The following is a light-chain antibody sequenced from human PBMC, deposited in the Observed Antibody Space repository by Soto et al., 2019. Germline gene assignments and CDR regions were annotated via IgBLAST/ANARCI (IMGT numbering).Light chain of an antibody. CDR2: ESS. V-gene: IGKV3-15*01. CDR3: HQYNSWPLT. CDR1: QSVGGN. Sequence: EIVMTQSPVPLSVSPGERATLSCRASQSVGGNLAWVQQNPGQAPRRLIYESSTRATGIPDRFSGSGSGTEFTLTISSLQSEDFAVYYCHQYNSWPLTFGGGTQVQIK. J-gene: IGKJ4*01.